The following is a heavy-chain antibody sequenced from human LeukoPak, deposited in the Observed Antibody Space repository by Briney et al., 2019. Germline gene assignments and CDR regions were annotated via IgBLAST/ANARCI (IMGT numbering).Heavy chain of an antibody. J-gene: IGHJ4*02. CDR2: ISYSGST. CDR1: GGSISSYY. D-gene: IGHD5-12*01. CDR3: ARANKLGGYVNFVC. Sequence: SETLSLTCTVSGGSISSYYWSWIRQPPGKGLEWIGYISYSGSTNYNPSLKSRVTISVDTSKNQFSLKLSSVTAADTAMYYCARANKLGGYVNFVCWGQGTLVTVSS. V-gene: IGHV4-59*01.